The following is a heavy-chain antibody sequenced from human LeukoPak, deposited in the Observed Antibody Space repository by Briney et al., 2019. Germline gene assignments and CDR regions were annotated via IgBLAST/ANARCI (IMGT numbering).Heavy chain of an antibody. Sequence: ASETLSLTCSVSGGSMSFYYWSWIRQPPGKGLEWIGYIYYSGSTIYSPSLRSRVTISVDTSRNQFSLKLTSVTAADTAVYHCARAPAGPPYYYMDVWGKGTTVSVSS. CDR1: GGSMSFYY. CDR3: ARAPAGPPYYYMDV. CDR2: IYYSGST. V-gene: IGHV4-59*01. J-gene: IGHJ6*03.